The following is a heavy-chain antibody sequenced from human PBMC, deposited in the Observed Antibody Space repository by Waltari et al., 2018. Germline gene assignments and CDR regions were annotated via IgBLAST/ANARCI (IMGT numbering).Heavy chain of an antibody. D-gene: IGHD6-13*01. CDR1: GGSISSGGYY. CDR3: ARVPGGSSWTPYWYFDL. CDR2: SYYSGST. J-gene: IGHJ2*01. Sequence: QVQLQESGPGLVKPSQTLSLTCTVSGGSISSGGYYWSWIRQHPGKGLEWIGYSYYSGSTNYNPSLKSRVTISVDTSKNQFSLKLSAVTAADTAVYYCARVPGGSSWTPYWYFDLWGRGTLVTVSS. V-gene: IGHV4-31*03.